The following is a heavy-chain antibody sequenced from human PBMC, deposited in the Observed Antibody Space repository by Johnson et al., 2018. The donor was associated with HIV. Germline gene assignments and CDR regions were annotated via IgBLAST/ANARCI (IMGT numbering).Heavy chain of an antibody. J-gene: IGHJ3*01. CDR1: GFTFSSYV. D-gene: IGHD6-19*01. V-gene: IGHV3-48*03. CDR2: MSSTGSTI. CDR3: AREHSSGWSDAFDV. Sequence: VQLVESGGGLVHPGGSLRLSCAASGFTFSSYVMNWVRQAPGKGLEWLSYMSSTGSTIYYADSVKGRFTISRDNAKNSLYLQINSLSAEDTAVYYCAREHSSGWSDAFDVWGQGTMVIVPS.